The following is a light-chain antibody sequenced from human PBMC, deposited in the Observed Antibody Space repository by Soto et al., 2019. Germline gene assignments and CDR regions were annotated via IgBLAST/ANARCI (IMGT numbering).Light chain of an antibody. Sequence: EIVLTQSPGSLSLSPRERATLSCRASQNVDSTFFAWYQKKPGQAPRLLIYGASKRATDIPDRFSGSGSGTDFTLTISRLEPEDFAVYYCQQYMSSVTFGQGTKVEIK. J-gene: IGKJ1*01. V-gene: IGKV3-20*01. CDR2: GAS. CDR1: QNVDSTF. CDR3: QQYMSSVT.